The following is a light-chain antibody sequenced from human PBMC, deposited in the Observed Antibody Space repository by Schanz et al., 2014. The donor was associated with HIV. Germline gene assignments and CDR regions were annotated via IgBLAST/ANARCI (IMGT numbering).Light chain of an antibody. J-gene: IGKJ4*02. CDR1: QSVSSY. V-gene: IGKV3-20*01. CDR3: QHYGDSRGT. Sequence: LTQSPSFLSASVGDRITITCRASQSVSSYLAWYQQKPGQAPRLLIYGSSKRATGIPDRFSGSGSGTDFTLTISRLEPEDFAVYYCQHYGDSRGTFGGGTKVDI. CDR2: GSS.